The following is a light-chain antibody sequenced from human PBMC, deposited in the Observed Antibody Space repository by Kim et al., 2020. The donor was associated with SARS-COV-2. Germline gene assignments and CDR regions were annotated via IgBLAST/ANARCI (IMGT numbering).Light chain of an antibody. V-gene: IGLV3-1*01. CDR3: HVWDSTTTV. CDR1: RLGDKY. CDR2: QDS. J-gene: IGLJ2*01. Sequence: SVSPGQTASITCSGDRLGDKYVCWYQQKAGQSTVVVIYQDSERPSGIPERFSGSNSGNTATLTISGTQAMDEADYFCHVWDSTTTVFGGGTQLTV.